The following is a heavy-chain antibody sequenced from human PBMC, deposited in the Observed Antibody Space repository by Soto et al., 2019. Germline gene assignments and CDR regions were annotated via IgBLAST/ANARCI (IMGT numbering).Heavy chain of an antibody. Sequence: SETLSLTCTVYGGSISSSSYYWGWIRQPPGKGLEWIGSIYYSGSTYYNPSLKSRVTISVDTSKNQFSLKLSSVTAADTAVYYCASAAIFYGDLLDYWGQGTLVIVSS. CDR3: ASAAIFYGDLLDY. J-gene: IGHJ4*02. V-gene: IGHV4-39*01. D-gene: IGHD4-17*01. CDR1: GGSISSSSYY. CDR2: IYYSGST.